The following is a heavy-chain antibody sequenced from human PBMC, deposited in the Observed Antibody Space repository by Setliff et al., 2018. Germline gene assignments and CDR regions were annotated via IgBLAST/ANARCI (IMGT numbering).Heavy chain of an antibody. CDR2: INAGNGNT. CDR1: GYPFTSYA. CDR3: ARGIQLWRSHYYYYYMDV. Sequence: ASVKVSCKASGYPFTSYAMHWVRQAPGQRLEWMGWINAGNGNTKYSQKFQGRVTITRDTSASTAYMELSSLRSEDTAVYYCARGIQLWRSHYYYYYMDVWGKGTTVTVSS. J-gene: IGHJ6*03. V-gene: IGHV1-3*01. D-gene: IGHD5-18*01.